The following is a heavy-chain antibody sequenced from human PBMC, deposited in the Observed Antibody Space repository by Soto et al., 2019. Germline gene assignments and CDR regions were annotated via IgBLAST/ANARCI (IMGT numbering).Heavy chain of an antibody. CDR2: IYYSGST. CDR3: AKERIVGATSSLDY. Sequence: SETLSLTCTVSGGSISSYYWSWIRQPPGKGLEWIGYIYYSGSTNYNPSLKSRVTISVDTSKNQFSLKLSSVTAADTAVYYCAKERIVGATSSLDYWGQGTLVTVSS. V-gene: IGHV4-59*01. CDR1: GGSISSYY. J-gene: IGHJ4*02. D-gene: IGHD1-26*01.